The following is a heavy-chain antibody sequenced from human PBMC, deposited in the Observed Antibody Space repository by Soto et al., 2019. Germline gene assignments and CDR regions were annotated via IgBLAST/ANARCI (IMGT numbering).Heavy chain of an antibody. V-gene: IGHV4-39*01. D-gene: IGHD3-3*01. CDR2: IYYSGST. CDR1: GGSISSSSYY. Sequence: SETLSLTCTVSGGSISSSSYYWGWIRQPPGKGLEWIGSIYYSGSTYYNPSLKSRVTISVDTSKNQFSLKLSSVTAADTAVYYCARIVYYDFWSGPDYWGQGTLVTVSS. CDR3: ARIVYYDFWSGPDY. J-gene: IGHJ4*02.